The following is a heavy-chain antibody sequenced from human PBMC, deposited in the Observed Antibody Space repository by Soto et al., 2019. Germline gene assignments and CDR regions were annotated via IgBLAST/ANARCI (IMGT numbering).Heavy chain of an antibody. J-gene: IGHJ5*02. CDR2: IYSSGST. V-gene: IGHV4-4*07. Sequence: RSETLSLTCTVSGGAISTYYWTWIRQPAGNGLEWIGRIYSSGSTKYNPSLQSRVTMSLDTSNNQFSLRLTSVTAADTAVYYCARGQRFSDWFDPWGQGTLVTVSS. CDR3: ARGQRFSDWFDP. CDR1: GGAISTYY. D-gene: IGHD3-3*01.